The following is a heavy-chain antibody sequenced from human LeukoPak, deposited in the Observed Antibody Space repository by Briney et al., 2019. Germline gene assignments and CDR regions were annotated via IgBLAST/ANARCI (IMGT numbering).Heavy chain of an antibody. CDR1: GFNFSSYS. D-gene: IGHD2-2*01. CDR3: ASEIPNLRYCSSTSCDY. J-gene: IGHJ4*02. Sequence: GGSLRLSCAASGFNFSSYSMNWVRQAPGKGVEWVSSITRSSSFLYYADSVKGRFTISRDNAKNSLYLQMSSLRAEDTAVYYCASEIPNLRYCSSTSCDYWGQGILVTVSS. V-gene: IGHV3-21*01. CDR2: ITRSSSFL.